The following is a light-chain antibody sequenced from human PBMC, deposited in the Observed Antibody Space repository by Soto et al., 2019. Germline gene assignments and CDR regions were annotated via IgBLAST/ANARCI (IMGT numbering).Light chain of an antibody. J-gene: IGKJ5*01. Sequence: DIQMTQSPSTLSASVGDRVTNTCRASQSISSWLAWYQQKPRKAPKLLIYDASSLESGVPSRFSGSGSGTEFTLTISSLQPDDFATYYCQQYNSYSLTFGQGTRLEIK. V-gene: IGKV1-5*01. CDR3: QQYNSYSLT. CDR1: QSISSW. CDR2: DAS.